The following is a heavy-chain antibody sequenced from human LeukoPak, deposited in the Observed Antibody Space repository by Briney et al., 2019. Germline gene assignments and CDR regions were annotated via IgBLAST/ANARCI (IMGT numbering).Heavy chain of an antibody. Sequence: PSKTLSLTCTVSGGSISSYYWSWIRQPPGEGLEWIGYIYHSGSTKYNPSLKSRVTMSVDTSKNQFSLKLSSVTAADTAVYYCAREGATTSLFDYWGQGTLVTVSS. D-gene: IGHD1-26*01. CDR3: AREGATTSLFDY. CDR1: GGSISSYY. J-gene: IGHJ4*02. CDR2: IYHSGST. V-gene: IGHV4-59*01.